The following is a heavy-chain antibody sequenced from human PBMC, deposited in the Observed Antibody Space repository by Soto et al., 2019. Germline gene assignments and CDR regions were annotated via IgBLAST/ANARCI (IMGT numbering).Heavy chain of an antibody. CDR2: IYHSGST. D-gene: IGHD1-1*01. V-gene: IGHV4-38-2*02. Sequence: ASETLSLTCAVSAYSISSGYYWGWIRQPPGKGLEWIGSIYHSGSTYYNQSLKSRVTISVDTSKNQFSLKLSSVTAADMAVYYCAREGSHSAYNFAIGIQLWSFDRWGQGLPVTVSS. J-gene: IGHJ5*02. CDR1: AYSISSGYY. CDR3: AREGSHSAYNFAIGIQLWSFDR.